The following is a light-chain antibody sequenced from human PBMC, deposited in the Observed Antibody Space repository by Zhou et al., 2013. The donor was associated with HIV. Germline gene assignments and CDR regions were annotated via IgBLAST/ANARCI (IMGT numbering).Light chain of an antibody. CDR2: DAS. V-gene: IGKV1-13*02. J-gene: IGKJ1*01. CDR3: QQYNSYSGT. Sequence: AIQVTQSPSSLSASIGDRVTITCRASQDIINNLAWYQQTPGKTPKILIYDASILESGVPSRFSGSGSGTEFTLTISSLQPDDFATYYCQQYNSYSGTFGQGTKVEVK. CDR1: QDIINN.